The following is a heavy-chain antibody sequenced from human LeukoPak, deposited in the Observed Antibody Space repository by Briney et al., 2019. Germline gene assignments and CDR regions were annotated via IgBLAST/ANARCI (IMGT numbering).Heavy chain of an antibody. D-gene: IGHD3-22*01. CDR3: ARPYYYDSRIDP. Sequence: PSETLSLTCTVSGGSISSGDYYWSWIRQPPGKGLEWIAYMYYSGSAYYNPSLKSRVTVSADTSKNQLSLKLSSVTAADTAVYYCARPYYYDSRIDPWGQGILVTVSS. J-gene: IGHJ5*02. CDR2: MYYSGSA. V-gene: IGHV4-30-4*01. CDR1: GGSISSGDYY.